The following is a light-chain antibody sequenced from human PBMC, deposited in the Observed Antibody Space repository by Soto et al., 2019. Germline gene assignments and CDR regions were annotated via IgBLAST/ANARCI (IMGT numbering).Light chain of an antibody. J-gene: IGKJ1*01. CDR2: AAS. CDR1: QGIRID. CDR3: LQDYVYPRT. Sequence: AIQMTQSPSSLSASVGDRVTITCRASQGIRIDLGWYQQTPGKAPKLLIYAASRLQTGVPSRFSGSGSGTDFTLTISSLQPEDFATYFCLQDYVYPRTFGQGTKVDIK. V-gene: IGKV1-6*02.